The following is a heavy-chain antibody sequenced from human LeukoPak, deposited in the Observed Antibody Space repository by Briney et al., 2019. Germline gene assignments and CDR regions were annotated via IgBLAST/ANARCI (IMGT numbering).Heavy chain of an antibody. CDR3: AKGYNYGDYDAFDI. V-gene: IGHV3-23*01. CDR2: ISGSGGST. Sequence: QTGGSLRLSCAASGFTFSSYAMSWVRQAPGKGLEWVSAISGSGGSTYYADSVKGRSTISRDNSKNTLYLQMDSLRAEDTAVYYCAKGYNYGDYDAFDIWGQGTMVTVSS. D-gene: IGHD4-17*01. J-gene: IGHJ3*02. CDR1: GFTFSSYA.